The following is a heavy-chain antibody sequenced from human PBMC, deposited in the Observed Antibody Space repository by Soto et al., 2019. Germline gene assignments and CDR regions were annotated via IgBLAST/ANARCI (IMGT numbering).Heavy chain of an antibody. CDR2: ISAYNGNT. CDR1: GYTFTSYG. V-gene: IGHV1-18*01. D-gene: IGHD4-17*01. CDR3: ATDGVDYGDQFDY. J-gene: IGHJ4*02. Sequence: SVKVSCKASGYTFTSYGTSWVRQAPGQGLEWMGWISAYNGNTNYAQKLQGRVTMTTDTSTSTAYMELRSLSSDHTAVYYCATDGVDYGDQFDYWGQGTLVIVSS.